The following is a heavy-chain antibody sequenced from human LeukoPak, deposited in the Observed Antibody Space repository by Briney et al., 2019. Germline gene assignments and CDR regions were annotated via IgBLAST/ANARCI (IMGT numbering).Heavy chain of an antibody. Sequence: GGSLRLSCAASGFTFSSYAMSWVRQAPGKGLEWVSAISGSGGSTYYADSVKGRFTISRDNSKNTLYPQMNSLRAEDTAVYYCAAQSVDTAMVSIGFDPWGQGTLVTVSS. V-gene: IGHV3-23*01. CDR2: ISGSGGST. D-gene: IGHD5-18*01. CDR3: AAQSVDTAMVSIGFDP. CDR1: GFTFSSYA. J-gene: IGHJ5*02.